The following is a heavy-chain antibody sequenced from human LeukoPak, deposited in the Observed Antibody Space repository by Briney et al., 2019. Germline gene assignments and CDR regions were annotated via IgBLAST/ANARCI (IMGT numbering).Heavy chain of an antibody. Sequence: PGGSLRLSCAASGFTFSSYGMHWVRQAPGKGLEWVAFIRYDGSNKYYADSVKGRFTISRDNSKNTLYLQMNSLRGDDTAVYYCARDVASTGTQGWFDPWGQGTVVTVSS. CDR1: GFTFSSYG. V-gene: IGHV3-30*02. CDR3: ARDVASTGTQGWFDP. J-gene: IGHJ5*02. CDR2: IRYDGSNK. D-gene: IGHD1-1*01.